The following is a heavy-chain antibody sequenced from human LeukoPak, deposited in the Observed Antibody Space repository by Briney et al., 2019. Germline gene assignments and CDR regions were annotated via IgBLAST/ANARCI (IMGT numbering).Heavy chain of an antibody. D-gene: IGHD4-17*01. Sequence: PSETLSLTCTVSGGSISSYYWSWIRQPPGKGLEWIGYIYYSGSTNYNPSLKSRVTISVDTSKNQFSLKLSSVTAADAAVYYCARGSGDYYYFDYWGQGTLVTVSS. J-gene: IGHJ4*02. CDR3: ARGSGDYYYFDY. CDR2: IYYSGST. V-gene: IGHV4-59*08. CDR1: GGSISSYY.